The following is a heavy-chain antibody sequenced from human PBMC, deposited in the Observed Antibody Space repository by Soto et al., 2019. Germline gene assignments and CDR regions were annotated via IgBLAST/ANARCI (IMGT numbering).Heavy chain of an antibody. CDR2: ISYDGSNK. CDR1: GFTFSSYA. J-gene: IGHJ4*02. D-gene: IGHD6-13*01. V-gene: IGHV3-30-3*01. Sequence: QVQLVESGGGVVQPGRSLRLSCAASGFTFSSYAMHWVSQAPGKGLEWVAVISYDGSNKYYADSVKGRFTISRDNSKNTLYLQMNSLRAEDTAVYYCARDRQYRSSNYFDYWGQGTLVTVSS. CDR3: ARDRQYRSSNYFDY.